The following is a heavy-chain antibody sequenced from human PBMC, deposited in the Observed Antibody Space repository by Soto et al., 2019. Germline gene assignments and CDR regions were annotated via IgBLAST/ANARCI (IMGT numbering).Heavy chain of an antibody. CDR2: IRNKANSYST. Sequence: EVQLVESGGGLVQPGGSLRLSCAASGFTCSDHYMDWVRQAPGKGLEWVGRIRNKANSYSTQYAASVKGRFTISRDDPNTSLSLQINSLKTEDTTVYYCTRVRISADESGRHFDIWGQGTEVTVSS. D-gene: IGHD2-15*01. CDR1: GFTCSDHY. V-gene: IGHV3-72*01. J-gene: IGHJ3*02. CDR3: TRVRISADESGRHFDI.